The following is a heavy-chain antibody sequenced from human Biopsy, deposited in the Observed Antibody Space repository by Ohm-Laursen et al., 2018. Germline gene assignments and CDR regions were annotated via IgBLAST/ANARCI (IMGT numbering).Heavy chain of an antibody. CDR2: IFYSANT. CDR3: ARLGSGDYFPTFFDF. D-gene: IGHD5-12*01. J-gene: IGHJ4*02. Sequence: PSQTLSLTCTVSGVSINGGRYYWNWIRHYPGKGLEWIGNIFYSANTYYNPSLKSRVTISVDTSKNQFSLKLSSVTAADTAVYYCARLGSGDYFPTFFDFWGQGALVTVSS. V-gene: IGHV4-31*03. CDR1: GVSINGGRYY.